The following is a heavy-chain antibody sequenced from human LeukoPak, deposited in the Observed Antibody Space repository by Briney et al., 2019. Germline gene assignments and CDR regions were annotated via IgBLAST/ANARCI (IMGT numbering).Heavy chain of an antibody. CDR2: IKQDGSEK. D-gene: IGHD2-2*01. Sequence: GGSPRLSCVASGFTFSSYWMSWVRQAPGKGLEWVANIKQDGSEKYYVDSVKGRFTISRDNAKNSLYLQMNSLRAEDTAVYYCARDYWSEIVLEPAFDYWGQGTLVTVSS. CDR3: ARDYWSEIVLEPAFDY. CDR1: GFTFSSYW. J-gene: IGHJ4*02. V-gene: IGHV3-7*01.